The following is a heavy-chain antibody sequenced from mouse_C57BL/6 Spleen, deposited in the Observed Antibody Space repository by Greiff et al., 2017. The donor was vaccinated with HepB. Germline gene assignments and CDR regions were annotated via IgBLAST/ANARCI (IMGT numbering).Heavy chain of an antibody. Sequence: EVQLQQSGPELVKPGASVKISCKASGYTFTDYYMNWVKQSHGKSLEWIGDINPNNGGTSYNQKFKGKATLTVDKSSSTAYMELRSLTSEDSAVYYCARDGPYFDYWGQGTTLTVSS. D-gene: IGHD2-3*01. CDR3: ARDGPYFDY. CDR1: GYTFTDYY. CDR2: INPNNGGT. J-gene: IGHJ2*01. V-gene: IGHV1-26*01.